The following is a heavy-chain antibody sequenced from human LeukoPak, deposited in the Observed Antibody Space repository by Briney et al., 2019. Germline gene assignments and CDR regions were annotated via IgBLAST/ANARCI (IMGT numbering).Heavy chain of an antibody. Sequence: SETLSLTCTVSGGSISSYYWSWIRQPPGKGLEWIGYIYYSGSTNYNPSLKSRVTISVDTSKNQFSLKLSSVTAADTAVYYCARGLLQFSPFDYWGQGTLVTVSS. J-gene: IGHJ4*02. V-gene: IGHV4-59*01. CDR1: GGSISSYY. D-gene: IGHD5-24*01. CDR3: ARGLLQFSPFDY. CDR2: IYYSGST.